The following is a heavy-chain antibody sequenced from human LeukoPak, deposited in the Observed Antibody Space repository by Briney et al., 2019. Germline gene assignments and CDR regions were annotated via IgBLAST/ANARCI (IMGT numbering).Heavy chain of an antibody. J-gene: IGHJ5*02. V-gene: IGHV1-2*02. CDR1: GYTFTGYY. CDR3: AREFPLQVATMGRLNHGWFDP. Sequence: GASVKVSCKASGYTFTGYYMHWVRQAPGQGLEWMGWINPNSGGTNYAQKFQGRVTMTRDTSISTAYMELSRLRSDDTAVYYCAREFPLQVATMGRLNHGWFDPWGQGTLVTVSS. CDR2: INPNSGGT. D-gene: IGHD5-12*01.